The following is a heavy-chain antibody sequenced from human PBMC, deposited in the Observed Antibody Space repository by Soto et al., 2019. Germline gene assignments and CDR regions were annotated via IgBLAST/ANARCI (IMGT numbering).Heavy chain of an antibody. Sequence: QSGGSLRLSCAASGFTFSSYAMYWVRQAPGKGLEWVSTITASGSSTYDADSVKGRFTISRDNSRDTLYLQMNSLRAEDTAVYYCAKDGRLAGVTRSELDLDYWGQGTLVTVSS. CDR2: ITASGSST. D-gene: IGHD1-26*01. J-gene: IGHJ4*02. CDR1: GFTFSSYA. CDR3: AKDGRLAGVTRSELDLDY. V-gene: IGHV3-23*01.